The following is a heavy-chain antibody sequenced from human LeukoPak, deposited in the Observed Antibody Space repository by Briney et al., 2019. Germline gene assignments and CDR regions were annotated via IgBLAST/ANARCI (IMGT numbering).Heavy chain of an antibody. CDR3: ATSMIVVVNDAFDI. V-gene: IGHV3-23*01. CDR2: ISGSGGST. Sequence: GDPLRLSCAASGFTFSSYAMSWVPQAPGKGLEGVSAISGSGGSTYYADSVTGRFTISRDNSKYTLYLQMTSLRADDTAVYYCATSMIVVVNDAFDIWGQGTMVTVSS. CDR1: GFTFSSYA. J-gene: IGHJ3*02. D-gene: IGHD3-22*01.